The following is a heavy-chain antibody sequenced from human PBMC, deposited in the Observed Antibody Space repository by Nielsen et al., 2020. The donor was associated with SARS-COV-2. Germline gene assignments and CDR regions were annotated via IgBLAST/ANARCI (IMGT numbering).Heavy chain of an antibody. CDR2: ISSSSSYT. Sequence: WIRQPPGKGLEWVSYISSSSSYTNYADSVKGRFTISRDNAKNSLYLQMNSLRAEDTAVYYCARGQGGSYYAYWGQGTLVTVSS. D-gene: IGHD1-26*01. J-gene: IGHJ4*02. V-gene: IGHV3-11*06. CDR3: ARGQGGSYYAY.